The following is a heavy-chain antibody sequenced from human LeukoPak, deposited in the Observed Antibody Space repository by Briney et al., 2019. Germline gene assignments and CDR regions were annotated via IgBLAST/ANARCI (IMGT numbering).Heavy chain of an antibody. CDR3: ARDFQNIATDY. V-gene: IGHV3-21*01. CDR1: GFTFSSYS. J-gene: IGHJ4*02. D-gene: IGHD2/OR15-2a*01. CDR2: ISSSSSYI. Sequence: GGSLRLSCAASGFTFSSYSMKWVRQAPGKGLEWVASISSSSSYIHYADSVKGRFTVSRDDAKNSLFLQMNSLRVEDTAVYYCARDFQNIATDYWGQGTLVTVSS.